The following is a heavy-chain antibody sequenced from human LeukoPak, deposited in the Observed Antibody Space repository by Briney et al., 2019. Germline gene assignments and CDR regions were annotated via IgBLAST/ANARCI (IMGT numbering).Heavy chain of an antibody. D-gene: IGHD1-26*01. V-gene: IGHV4/OR15-8*02. CDR2: ISLAGQT. Sequence: SETLSLTCGVSGGSISGTSWWSWVRQPPGQGLEWIGEISLAGQTNYNPSLNGRVTMSLDKSSNQLSLHLTSVTAADTATYFCSRESGPFCPFGYWGQGTLVIVSS. CDR3: SRESGPFCPFGY. J-gene: IGHJ4*02. CDR1: GGSISGTSW.